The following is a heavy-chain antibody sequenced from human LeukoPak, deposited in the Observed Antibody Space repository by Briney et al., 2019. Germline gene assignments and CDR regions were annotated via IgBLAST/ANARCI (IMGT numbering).Heavy chain of an antibody. CDR2: SSAYNGDT. Sequence: ASVKVSCKASGYTFTDFGISWVRQAPGQGLEWMGWSSAYNGDTKYAQKFQGRVTMTEDTSTDTAYMELSSLRSEDTAVYYCATSISYSSPRWGQGTLVTVSS. J-gene: IGHJ4*02. V-gene: IGHV1-18*01. CDR3: ATSISYSSPR. D-gene: IGHD6-13*01. CDR1: GYTFTDFG.